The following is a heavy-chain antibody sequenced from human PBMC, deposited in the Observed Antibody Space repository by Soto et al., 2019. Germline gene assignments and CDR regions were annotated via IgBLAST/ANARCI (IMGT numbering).Heavy chain of an antibody. J-gene: IGHJ6*02. D-gene: IGHD2-2*01. V-gene: IGHV1-69*01. Sequence: QVQLVQSGAEVKKPGSSVKVSCKASGGTFSSYAISWVRQAPGQGLEWMGGIIPIFGTANYAQKFQGRVTITADESTSTAYMELSSLRSEDTAVYYCARLVVPAARYYYYGMDVWGQGTTVIVSS. CDR2: IIPIFGTA. CDR3: ARLVVPAARYYYYGMDV. CDR1: GGTFSSYA.